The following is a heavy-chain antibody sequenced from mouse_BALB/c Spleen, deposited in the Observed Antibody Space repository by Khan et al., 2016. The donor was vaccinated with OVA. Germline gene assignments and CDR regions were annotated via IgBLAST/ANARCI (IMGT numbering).Heavy chain of an antibody. Sequence: QVQLQQPGAEVVRPGASVKLSCKASGYTFTSYWMNWVKQRPGQGLEWIGMIDPSDSETHYNQMFKDKATLTVEKSSSTAYMQLSSLTSEDSAVDDCARRESYGYYPSGIAYWGQGTLVTVSA. J-gene: IGHJ3*01. CDR3: ARRESYGYYPSGIAY. V-gene: IGHV1-61*01. CDR2: IDPSDSET. D-gene: IGHD2-3*01. CDR1: GYTFTSYW.